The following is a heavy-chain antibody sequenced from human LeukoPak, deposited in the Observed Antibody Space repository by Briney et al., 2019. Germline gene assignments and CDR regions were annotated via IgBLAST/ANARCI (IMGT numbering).Heavy chain of an antibody. CDR2: ISGNSVSK. D-gene: IGHD3-9*01. J-gene: IGHJ4*02. Sequence: GGSLRLSCAGSGFTFDDYPMHWVRQGPGKGLEWVSGISGNSVSKGYADSVKGRFTISRDNAKNSLYLQMNSLRAEDTALYYCAKSAILTGIGYFDSWGQGTLVTVSS. CDR1: GFTFDDYP. CDR3: AKSAILTGIGYFDS. V-gene: IGHV3-9*01.